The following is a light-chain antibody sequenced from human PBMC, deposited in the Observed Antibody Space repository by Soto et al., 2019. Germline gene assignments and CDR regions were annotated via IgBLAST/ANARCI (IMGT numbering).Light chain of an antibody. CDR3: QQANSFPPWT. CDR1: QGISNW. V-gene: IGKV1D-12*01. CDR2: DAS. Sequence: DVQVTQSPSSVSASVGDRVTITCRASQGISNWLAWYQQKPGKVPKLLIFDASKMESGVPSRFSGSGSGTEFTLTITNLQPEDFATYYCQQANSFPPWTFGQGTKVEIK. J-gene: IGKJ1*01.